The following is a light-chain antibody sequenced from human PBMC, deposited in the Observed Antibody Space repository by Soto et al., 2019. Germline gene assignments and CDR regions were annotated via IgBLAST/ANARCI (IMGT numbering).Light chain of an antibody. Sequence: IVVTQTPSTLSVSPGQSVTLSCRASQSVSYHLAWYQQKPGQTPRLVIYDPSNRASGIPARFSGGGSGTDFSLIINSLQSEDFGIYYGQQYDSWLTFGGGTRVDSK. CDR1: QSVSYH. CDR3: QQYDSWLT. V-gene: IGKV3-15*01. CDR2: DPS. J-gene: IGKJ4*01.